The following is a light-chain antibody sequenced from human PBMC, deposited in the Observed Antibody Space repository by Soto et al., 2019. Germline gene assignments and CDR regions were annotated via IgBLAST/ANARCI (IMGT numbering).Light chain of an antibody. J-gene: IGLJ2*01. CDR1: SSDVGGYNY. V-gene: IGLV2-11*01. Sequence: QSALTQPRSVSGSPGQSVTISCTGTSSDVGGYNYVSWYQQHPGKAPKLMIYDVTKRPSGVPDRFSGSKSDNTASLTISGLQAEDEADYYCCSYASSYTYVLFGGGTKLTVL. CDR2: DVT. CDR3: CSYASSYTYVL.